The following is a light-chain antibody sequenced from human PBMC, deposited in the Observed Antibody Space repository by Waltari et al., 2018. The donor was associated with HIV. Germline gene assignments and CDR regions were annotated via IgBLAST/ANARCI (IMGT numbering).Light chain of an antibody. CDR3: SSFAAGGTQV. J-gene: IGLJ1*01. V-gene: IGLV2-14*01. CDR2: EVN. Sequence: QSALTQPASVSGSPGQSIHFPCRRHSRYVGDYTAVAWYQLHPGKAPQLLIFEVNNRPSGVSIRFSGSKSGNTASLTISGLQTEDEADYYCSSFAAGGTQVFGTGTKVTV. CDR1: SRYVGDYTA.